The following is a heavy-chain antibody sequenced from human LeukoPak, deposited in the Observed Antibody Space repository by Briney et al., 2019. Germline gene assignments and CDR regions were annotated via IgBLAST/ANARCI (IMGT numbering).Heavy chain of an antibody. D-gene: IGHD2-21*01. J-gene: IGHJ4*02. CDR1: GGTFSSYA. CDR2: IIPIFGTA. V-gene: IGHV1-69*13. Sequence: ASVTVSCKASGGTFSSYAISWVRQAPGQGLEWMGGIIPIFGTANYAQKFQGRVTITADESTSTAYMELSSLRSEDTAVYYCAVTNCGGDCYHYYFDYWGQGTLVTVSS. CDR3: AVTNCGGDCYHYYFDY.